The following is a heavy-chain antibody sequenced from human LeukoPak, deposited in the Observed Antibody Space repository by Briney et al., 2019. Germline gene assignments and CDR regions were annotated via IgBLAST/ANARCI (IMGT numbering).Heavy chain of an antibody. Sequence: GGSLRLSCAASGFNFSDYTMTWVRQAPGKGLEWVAIISYDGRNQYYADSVKGRFTISRDNSKNTLYLQMNSLRADDTAVYYCAKYGQAGWYPLFDYWGQGTLVTVSS. CDR1: GFNFSDYT. V-gene: IGHV3-30*18. CDR2: ISYDGRNQ. D-gene: IGHD6-19*01. J-gene: IGHJ4*02. CDR3: AKYGQAGWYPLFDY.